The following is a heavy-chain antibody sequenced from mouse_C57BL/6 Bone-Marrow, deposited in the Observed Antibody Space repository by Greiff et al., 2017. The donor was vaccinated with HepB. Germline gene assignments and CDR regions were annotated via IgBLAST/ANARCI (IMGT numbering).Heavy chain of an antibody. Sequence: VKVVESGPGLVAPSQSLSITCTVSGFSLTSYGVSWVRQPPGKGLEWLGVIWGDGSTNYHSALISRLSISKDNSKSQVFLKLNSLQTDDTATYYCAKPGGSSRYWYFDVWGTGTTVTVSS. CDR1: GFSLTSYG. J-gene: IGHJ1*03. CDR2: IWGDGST. D-gene: IGHD1-1*01. CDR3: AKPGGSSRYWYFDV. V-gene: IGHV2-3*01.